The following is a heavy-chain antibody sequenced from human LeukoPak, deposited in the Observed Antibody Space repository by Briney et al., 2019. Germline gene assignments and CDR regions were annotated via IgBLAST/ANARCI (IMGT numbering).Heavy chain of an antibody. CDR1: GGSINTYY. CDR3: AKHDTVFGAAHFYMDV. J-gene: IGHJ6*03. V-gene: IGHV4-4*09. Sequence: SETLSLTCAVSGGSINTYYWSWIRQPPGKGLEWVGYIYSTGNTNYNPSLKGGVTISLDTSKNQFSLNLSSVTAADTAVYYCAKHDTVFGAAHFYMDVWGKGTTVTVSS. CDR2: IYSTGNT. D-gene: IGHD4/OR15-4a*01.